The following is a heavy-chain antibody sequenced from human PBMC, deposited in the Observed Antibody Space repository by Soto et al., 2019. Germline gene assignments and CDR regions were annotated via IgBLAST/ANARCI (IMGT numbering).Heavy chain of an antibody. V-gene: IGHV3-66*01. CDR2: IYSGGST. D-gene: IGHD2-2*01. CDR1: GFTVSSNY. Sequence: GGSLRLSCAASGFTVSSNYMSWVRQAPGKGLEWVSVIYSGGSTYYADSVKGRFTISRDNSKNTLYLQMNSLRAEDTAVYYCAREGRCSSTSCYAVAHYYYYGMDVWGQGTTVTVSS. J-gene: IGHJ6*02. CDR3: AREGRCSSTSCYAVAHYYYYGMDV.